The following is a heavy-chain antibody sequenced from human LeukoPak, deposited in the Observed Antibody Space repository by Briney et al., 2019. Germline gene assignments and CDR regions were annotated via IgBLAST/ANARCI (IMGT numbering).Heavy chain of an antibody. V-gene: IGHV4-61*02. CDR2: IYTSGST. CDR3: ARDQGPPWQLFDY. D-gene: IGHD6-13*01. CDR1: GGSISSGSYY. Sequence: PSETLSLTCTVSGGSISSGSYYGSWIRQPAGKGLEWIGRIYTSGSTNYTPSLKIRVTISVDTSKNQFSLKLSSVTAADTAVYYCARDQGPPWQLFDYWGQGTLVTVSS. J-gene: IGHJ4*02.